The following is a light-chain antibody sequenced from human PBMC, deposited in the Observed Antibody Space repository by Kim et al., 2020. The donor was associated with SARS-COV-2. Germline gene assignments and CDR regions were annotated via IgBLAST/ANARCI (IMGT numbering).Light chain of an antibody. Sequence: GQSITISCTATSSDFGGYNCVSWYQHHPGKARKLMIYGVSSRPSGVSNRFSGSKSGNTASLTISGLQAEDEADYYCSSYTSSSTLVFGGGTQLTVL. CDR2: GVS. J-gene: IGLJ3*02. CDR3: SSYTSSSTLV. CDR1: SSDFGGYNC. V-gene: IGLV2-14*03.